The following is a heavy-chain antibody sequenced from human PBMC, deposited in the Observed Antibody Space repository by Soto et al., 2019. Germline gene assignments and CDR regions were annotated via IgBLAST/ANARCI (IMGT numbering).Heavy chain of an antibody. CDR3: ARGSEGSGTESAFPF. V-gene: IGHV1-69*02. Sequence: QVHLVQSGAEVKKPGSSVKVSCKTSGGTFSTYTVSWVRQAPRQELEWIGRIIPILDVLTYAQKFQGRVIITADKSTCTAYLELTSLKSEDTALYYCARGSEGSGTESAFPFWGQGTMVTVSS. D-gene: IGHD2-15*01. J-gene: IGHJ3*01. CDR2: IIPILDVL. CDR1: GGTFSTYT.